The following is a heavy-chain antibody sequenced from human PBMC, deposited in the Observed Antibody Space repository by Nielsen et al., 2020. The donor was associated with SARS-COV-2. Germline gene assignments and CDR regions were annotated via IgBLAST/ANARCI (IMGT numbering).Heavy chain of an antibody. Sequence: GESLKISCAASGFTFDDYGMSWVRQAPGKGLEWVSGINWSGDNTGYADSMKGRFTISRDNAKNSLFLQMNSLKAEDTAFYSCARGGVLWFAECTDFWGQGTLVTVSS. CDR1: GFTFDDYG. J-gene: IGHJ4*02. CDR3: ARGGVLWFAECTDF. V-gene: IGHV3-20*04. D-gene: IGHD3-10*01. CDR2: INWSGDNT.